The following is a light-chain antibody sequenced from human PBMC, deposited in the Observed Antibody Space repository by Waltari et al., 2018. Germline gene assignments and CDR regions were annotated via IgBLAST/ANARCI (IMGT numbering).Light chain of an antibody. J-gene: IGLJ1*01. CDR1: SSDIGAYNY. CDR3: NSFTSRTTYV. Sequence: QSALTQPASVSGSPGQSITISCTGTSSDIGAYNYVSWYQQHPGKAPKVLSYGVSNRPSGVSKRFSGSKSGNPASLTISGLQAEDEADYYCNSFTSRTTYVFGTGTKVTVL. CDR2: GVS. V-gene: IGLV2-14*01.